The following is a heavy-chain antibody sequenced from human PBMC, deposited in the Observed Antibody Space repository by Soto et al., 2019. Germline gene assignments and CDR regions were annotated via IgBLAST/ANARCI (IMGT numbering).Heavy chain of an antibody. Sequence: GGSLRLSCAASGFTFSSYAMSWVRQAPGKGLEWVSAISGSGGSTYYADSVKGRFTISRDNSKNTLYLQMNSLRAEDTAVYYCAKVIVLLWFGESSGGGDAFDIWGQGTMVTVSS. D-gene: IGHD3-10*01. CDR1: GFTFSSYA. CDR3: AKVIVLLWFGESSGGGDAFDI. CDR2: ISGSGGST. J-gene: IGHJ3*02. V-gene: IGHV3-23*01.